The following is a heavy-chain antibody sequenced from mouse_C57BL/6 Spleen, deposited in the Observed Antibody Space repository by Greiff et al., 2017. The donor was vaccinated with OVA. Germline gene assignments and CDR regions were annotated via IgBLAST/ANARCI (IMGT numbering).Heavy chain of an antibody. CDR2: IYPGDGDT. J-gene: IGHJ2*01. CDR3: ARSVLTPYCDY. CDR1: GYAFSSSW. Sequence: QVQLQQSGPELVKPGASVKISCKASGYAFSSSWMNWVKQRPGKGLEWIGRIYPGDGDTNYNGKFKGKATLTADKSSSTAYMQLSSLTSEDSAVYFCARSVLTPYCDYWGQGTTLTVSS. D-gene: IGHD1-1*01. V-gene: IGHV1-82*01.